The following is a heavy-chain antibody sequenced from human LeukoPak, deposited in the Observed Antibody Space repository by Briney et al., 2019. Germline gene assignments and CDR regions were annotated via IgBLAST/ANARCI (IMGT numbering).Heavy chain of an antibody. CDR3: VRDTYGPEY. Sequence: PGGSLRLSCAASGFTFSSYWMHWVRQAPGKGLVWVSRINRDGSSTTSADSVKGRFTIPRDNAKNTLYLQMNSLRAEDTAVYFCVRDTYGPEYWGQGTLVTVSS. CDR2: INRDGSST. J-gene: IGHJ4*02. V-gene: IGHV3-74*01. D-gene: IGHD4-17*01. CDR1: GFTFSSYW.